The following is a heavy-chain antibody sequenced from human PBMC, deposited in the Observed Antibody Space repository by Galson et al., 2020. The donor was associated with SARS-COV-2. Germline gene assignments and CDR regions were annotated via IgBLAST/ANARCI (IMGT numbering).Heavy chain of an antibody. CDR2: ISWNSGSI. V-gene: IGHV3-9*01. CDR3: ALIGDYYMDV. CDR1: GFTFDDYA. J-gene: IGHJ6*03. Sequence: GGSLRLSCAASGFTFDDYAMHWVRQAPGKGLEWVSGISWNSGSIGYADSVKGRFTISRDNAKNSLYLQMNSLRAEDTALYYCALIGDYYMDVWGKGTTVTVSS.